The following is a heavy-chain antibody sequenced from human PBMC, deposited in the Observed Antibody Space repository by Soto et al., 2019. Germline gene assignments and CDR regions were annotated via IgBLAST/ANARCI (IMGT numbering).Heavy chain of an antibody. Sequence: ASVKVSCKASGYTFTSYAMHWVRQAPGQRLEWMGWINAGNGNTKYSQKFQGRVTITSDISASTVYMELSSLRSEDTAVYYCARDSLTAALDYWGQGTLVTVSS. V-gene: IGHV1-3*01. CDR2: INAGNGNT. CDR1: GYTFTSYA. CDR3: ARDSLTAALDY. J-gene: IGHJ4*02.